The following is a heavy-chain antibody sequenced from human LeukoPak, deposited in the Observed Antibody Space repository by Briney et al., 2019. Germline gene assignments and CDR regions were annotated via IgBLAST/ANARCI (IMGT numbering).Heavy chain of an antibody. J-gene: IGHJ4*02. CDR3: AKEGYYYDSSGYYSSGYFDY. D-gene: IGHD3-22*01. CDR1: GFTFSSYA. V-gene: IGHV3-23*01. Sequence: PGGSLRLSCAASGFTFSSYAMSLVRQAPGKGLEWVSAISGSGGSTYYADSVKGRFTISRDNSKNTLYLQMNSLRAEDTAVYYCAKEGYYYDSSGYYSSGYFDYWGQGTLVTVSS. CDR2: ISGSGGST.